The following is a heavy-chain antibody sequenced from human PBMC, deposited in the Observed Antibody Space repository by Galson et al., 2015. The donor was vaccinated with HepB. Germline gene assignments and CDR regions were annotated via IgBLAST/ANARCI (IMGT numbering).Heavy chain of an antibody. V-gene: IGHV3-48*03. CDR3: ARDRKGRYYYDSSGACFDY. CDR1: GFTFSSYA. CDR2: ISSSGSTI. Sequence: SLRLSCAASGFTFSSYAMNWVRQAPGKGLEWVSYISSSGSTIYYADSVKGRFTISRDNAKNSLYLQMNSLRAEDTAVYYCARDRKGRYYYDSSGACFDYWDQGTLVTVSS. J-gene: IGHJ4*02. D-gene: IGHD3-22*01.